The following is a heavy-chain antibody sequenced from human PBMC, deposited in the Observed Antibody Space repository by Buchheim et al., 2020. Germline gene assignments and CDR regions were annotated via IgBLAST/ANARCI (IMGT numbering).Heavy chain of an antibody. Sequence: QEQVVESGGGVVQPGRSLRLSCEASGFTFSSHGMHWVRQAPGKGLEWVGVISYDGYDEYYADSVKGRFTISRDNSKNTLFLQLNSLRADDTAVYYCARDRIFCSRATCPNYPFYYGMDVWGQGTT. V-gene: IGHV3-30*03. J-gene: IGHJ6*02. CDR3: ARDRIFCSRATCPNYPFYYGMDV. D-gene: IGHD2-2*01. CDR1: GFTFSSHG. CDR2: ISYDGYDE.